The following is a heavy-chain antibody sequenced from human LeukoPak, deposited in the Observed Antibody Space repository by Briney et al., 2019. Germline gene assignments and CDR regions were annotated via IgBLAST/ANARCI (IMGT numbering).Heavy chain of an antibody. V-gene: IGHV1-2*02. CDR2: INPNSGGT. D-gene: IGHD5-18*01. CDR1: GYTFTGYY. CDR3: ARGSDTAMVFLFDY. Sequence: ASVKVSCKASGYTFTGYYMHWVRQAPGQGLEWMGWINPNSGGTNYAQKFQGRATMTRDTSISTAYMELSRLRSDDTAVYYCARGSDTAMVFLFDYWGQGTLVTVSS. J-gene: IGHJ4*02.